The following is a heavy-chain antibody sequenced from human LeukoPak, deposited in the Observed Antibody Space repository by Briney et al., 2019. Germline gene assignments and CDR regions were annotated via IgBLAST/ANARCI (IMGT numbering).Heavy chain of an antibody. CDR3: ARDSPYSSGWGRLDY. Sequence: ASVKVSCKASGYTFTSYGISWVRQAPGQGLEWMGWISAYNGNTNYAQKLQGRVTMTRDTSISTAYMELSRLRSDETAVYYCARDSPYSSGWGRLDYWGQGTLVTVSS. J-gene: IGHJ4*02. CDR2: ISAYNGNT. CDR1: GYTFTSYG. D-gene: IGHD6-19*01. V-gene: IGHV1-18*01.